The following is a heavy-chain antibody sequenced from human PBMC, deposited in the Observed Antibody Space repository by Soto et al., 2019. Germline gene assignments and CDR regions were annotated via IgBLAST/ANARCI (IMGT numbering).Heavy chain of an antibody. J-gene: IGHJ4*02. CDR3: EGRSSWSTYYFDY. V-gene: IGHV3-23*01. Sequence: PGGCMRLSCAACGVSCSSYAVSWFRQDPGKRPGSVPAISCSAGTTYSADSVKGRFTISTDNSKNTLYLQMNSLRAEDTALYYCEGRSSWSTYYFDYWAQPLLVTVSS. CDR1: GVSCSSYA. CDR2: ISCSAGTT. D-gene: IGHD6-13*01.